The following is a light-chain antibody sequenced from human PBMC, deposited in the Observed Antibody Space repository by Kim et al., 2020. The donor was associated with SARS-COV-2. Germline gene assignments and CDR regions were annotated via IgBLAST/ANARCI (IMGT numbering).Light chain of an antibody. V-gene: IGKV1-5*03. J-gene: IGKJ1*01. CDR3: QQHDSYPWT. Sequence: ASVGDKVTMSCRASQPISSSLAWYQQRAGKAPRLLIYKASSVETGVPSRFSGSGSGKEFTLNITSLQPDDFAAYYCQQHDSYPWTFGQGTKVDIK. CDR1: QPISSS. CDR2: KAS.